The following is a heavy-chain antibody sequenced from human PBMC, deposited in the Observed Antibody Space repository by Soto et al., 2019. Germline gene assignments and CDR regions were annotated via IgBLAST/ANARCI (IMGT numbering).Heavy chain of an antibody. CDR3: ARRVGAAAGYWYFDL. CDR1: GGSISPYY. J-gene: IGHJ2*01. Sequence: QVQLQESGPGLVKPSETLSLTCTVSGGSISPYYWSWIRQPPGKGLEWIGYIYYSGTTNYNPSLKSRVTISLDTSKNQVSLKLSSVTVADTAVYYCARRVGAAAGYWYFDLLGRCTLVTVSP. D-gene: IGHD6-13*01. V-gene: IGHV4-59*01. CDR2: IYYSGTT.